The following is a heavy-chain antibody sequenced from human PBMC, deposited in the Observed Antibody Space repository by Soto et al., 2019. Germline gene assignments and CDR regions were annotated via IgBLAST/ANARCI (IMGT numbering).Heavy chain of an antibody. J-gene: IGHJ4*02. Sequence: EVQLLESGGGLVQPGGSLRLSCAASGFTFSTYDMSWVRQAAGKGLQWVSGISGSGGSTYNADSAKARFTITRDNSKNTLYLQMNSLGAEDTALYYCAKQAGRIVGPIKAPYWGQGTLVTVSS. CDR3: AKQAGRIVGPIKAPY. CDR2: ISGSGGST. D-gene: IGHD1-26*01. V-gene: IGHV3-23*01. CDR1: GFTFSTYD.